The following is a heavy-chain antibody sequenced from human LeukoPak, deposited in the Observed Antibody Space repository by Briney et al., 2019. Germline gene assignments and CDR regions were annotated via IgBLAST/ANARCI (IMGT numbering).Heavy chain of an antibody. CDR1: GFTFSRYV. D-gene: IGHD3-16*01. V-gene: IGHV3-30*14. CDR2: ISYDGIKE. Sequence: HGGSLRLSCGASGFTFSRYVIHWVRQAPGKGLEWVAAISYDGIKEFYAASVKGRLTISRDNSRNTVDLQMNSLRPEDTAVYYCERDPWVRSEADGFDMWGQGTMVTVSS. J-gene: IGHJ3*02. CDR3: ERDPWVRSEADGFDM.